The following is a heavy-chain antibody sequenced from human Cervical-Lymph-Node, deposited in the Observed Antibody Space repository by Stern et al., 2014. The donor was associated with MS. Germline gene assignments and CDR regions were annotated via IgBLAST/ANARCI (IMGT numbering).Heavy chain of an antibody. V-gene: IGHV1-69*01. J-gene: IGHJ3*02. CDR2: IIPIFGTA. Sequence: QVQLVQSGAEVKKPGSSVKVSCKASGGTFSSYGFNWVRQAPGQGLERMGGIIPIFGTANYAQNFQGRVTITADGSTSTAYMELSSLRSEDTAVYYCARSGYSNAFDIWGQGTMVTVSS. D-gene: IGHD5-18*01. CDR3: ARSGYSNAFDI. CDR1: GGTFSSYG.